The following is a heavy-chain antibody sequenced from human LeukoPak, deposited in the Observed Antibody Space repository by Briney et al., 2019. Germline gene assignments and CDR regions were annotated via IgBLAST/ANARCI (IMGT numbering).Heavy chain of an antibody. CDR2: INSDGSST. D-gene: IGHD4-17*01. CDR1: GFTFSSYW. V-gene: IGHV3-74*01. J-gene: IGHJ4*02. CDR3: ARNWMTTVTKGADY. Sequence: GGSLRLSCAASGFTFSSYWMHWVRQAPGKGLVWVSRINSDGSSTSYADSVKGRFTISRDNAKNTLYLQMNSLRAEDTAVYYCARNWMTTVTKGADYWGQGTLVTVSS.